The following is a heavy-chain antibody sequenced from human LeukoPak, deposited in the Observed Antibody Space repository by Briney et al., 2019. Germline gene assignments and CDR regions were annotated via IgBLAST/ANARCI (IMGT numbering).Heavy chain of an antibody. V-gene: IGHV4-59*01. J-gene: IGHJ3*02. Sequence: PSETLSLTCTVSGGSISSYYWSWIRQLPGKELEWIGYINYSETTNYNPSLKRRVTISEDTSKNHFCLRLSSVTAAGTAVYYCARGIFGMVINGFDIWGQGTMVTVSS. CDR1: GGSISSYY. CDR2: INYSETT. CDR3: ARGIFGMVINGFDI. D-gene: IGHD3-3*01.